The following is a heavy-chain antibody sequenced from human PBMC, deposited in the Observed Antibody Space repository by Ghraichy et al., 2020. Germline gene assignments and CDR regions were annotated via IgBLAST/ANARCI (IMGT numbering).Heavy chain of an antibody. D-gene: IGHD1-26*01. Sequence: GGSLRLSCAASGFTFSSYSMNWVRQAPGKGLEWLSYISSSSSTIYYADSVKGRFTISRDKTKSSLYLQMNSLRAEDTAVYYCARDVFGGSYFDYWGQGTLVTVSS. V-gene: IGHV3-48*01. CDR2: ISSSSSTI. J-gene: IGHJ4*02. CDR3: ARDVFGGSYFDY. CDR1: GFTFSSYS.